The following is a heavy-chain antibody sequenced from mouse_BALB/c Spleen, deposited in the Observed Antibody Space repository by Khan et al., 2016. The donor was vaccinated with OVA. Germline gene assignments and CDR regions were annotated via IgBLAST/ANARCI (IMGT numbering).Heavy chain of an antibody. V-gene: IGHV5-9-3*01. Sequence: EVELVESGGGLVKPGGSLKLSCAVSGFTFTRYAVSWVRQTPEKRLEWVATISSGGSYTYYPDSVKGRFTISRDNANNPLYLQMSSLRSEDTAMYYCARTPGYYGSNYFDYWGQGTTLTVSS. J-gene: IGHJ2*01. CDR2: ISSGGSYT. CDR1: GFTFTRYA. D-gene: IGHD1-1*01. CDR3: ARTPGYYGSNYFDY.